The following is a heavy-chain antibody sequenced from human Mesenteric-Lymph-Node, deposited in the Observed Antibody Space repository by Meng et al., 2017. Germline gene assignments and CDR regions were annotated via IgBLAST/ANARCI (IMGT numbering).Heavy chain of an antibody. CDR3: ARVPCRDGYTCDYFDC. CDR1: GGSFSGYY. V-gene: IGHV4-34*01. J-gene: IGHJ4*02. Sequence: SETLSLTCAVYGGSFSGYYWSWIRQPPGKGLEWIGEINHSGSTNYNPSLKSRVTISVDTSKNQFSLKLSSVTAADTAVYFCARVPCRDGYTCDYFDCWGQGTLVTVSS. CDR2: INHSGST. D-gene: IGHD5-24*01.